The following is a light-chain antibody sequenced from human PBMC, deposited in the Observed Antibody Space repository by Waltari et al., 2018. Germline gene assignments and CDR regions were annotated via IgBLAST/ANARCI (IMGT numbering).Light chain of an antibody. CDR1: QNITTY. Sequence: DIQMTQSPSSLSASVGDRVTITCRASQNITTYLNWYQQKPGKAPNLLIYAASSLQSGVPSRFSGIGSGTDFTLTISSLQPEDFATYYCQQSYSTPRTFGGGTKVEIK. CDR3: QQSYSTPRT. CDR2: AAS. J-gene: IGKJ4*01. V-gene: IGKV1-39*01.